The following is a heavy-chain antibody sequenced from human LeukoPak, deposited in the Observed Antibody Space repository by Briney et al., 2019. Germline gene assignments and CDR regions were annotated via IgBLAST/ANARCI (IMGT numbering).Heavy chain of an antibody. J-gene: IGHJ4*02. CDR3: ARGPAAAGPSGHVDY. CDR2: ISAYNGNT. Sequence: ASVKVSCKASGYTFTSYGISWVRQAPGQGLEWMGGISAYNGNTNYAQKLQGRVTMTTDTSTSTAYMALRSLRSADPAVYYCARGPAAAGPSGHVDYWGQGTLVTVSS. D-gene: IGHD6-13*01. V-gene: IGHV1-18*04. CDR1: GYTFTSYG.